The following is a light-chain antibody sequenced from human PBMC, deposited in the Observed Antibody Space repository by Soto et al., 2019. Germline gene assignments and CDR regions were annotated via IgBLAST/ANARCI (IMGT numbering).Light chain of an antibody. V-gene: IGLV1-36*01. J-gene: IGLJ1*01. CDR3: AVCADSLTDEV. Sequence: SVMTQPASVFEAPMPSVTNTCSGSNSNIGNNGVNWYQQLPGKAPKLHIYYDDLLPSGVSDRFSGSKSGTSASLAIRGLHPEDEPDYYCAVCADSLTDEVYGPSPKVTVL. CDR1: NSNIGNNG. CDR2: YDD.